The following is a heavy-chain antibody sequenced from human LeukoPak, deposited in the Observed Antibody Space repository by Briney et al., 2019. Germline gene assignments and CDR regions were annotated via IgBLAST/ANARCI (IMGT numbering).Heavy chain of an antibody. D-gene: IGHD6-6*01. V-gene: IGHV1-2*06. CDR1: GGIFSSYA. J-gene: IGHJ6*02. CDR2: INPNSGGT. Sequence: PGASVKVSCKASGGIFSSYAISWVRQAPGQGLEWMGRINPNSGGTNYAQRFQDRVTMTRDTSISTVYMELSRLRSDDTAVYYCATSPPYSSSSYRNYYYYGMDVWGQGTTVTVSS. CDR3: ATSPPYSSSSYRNYYYYGMDV.